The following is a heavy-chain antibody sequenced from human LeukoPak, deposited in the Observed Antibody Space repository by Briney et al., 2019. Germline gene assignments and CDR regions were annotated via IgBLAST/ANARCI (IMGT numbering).Heavy chain of an antibody. CDR2: IYYSGST. D-gene: IGHD5-24*01. CDR3: ARHGGDGYNYGYFQH. Sequence: SETLSLTCAVYGGSFSSYYWSWIRQPPGKGLEWIGYIYYSGSTNYNPSLKSRVTISVDTSKNQFSLKLSSVTAADTAVYYCARHGGDGYNYGYFQHWGQGTLVTVSS. CDR1: GGSFSSYY. J-gene: IGHJ1*01. V-gene: IGHV4-59*08.